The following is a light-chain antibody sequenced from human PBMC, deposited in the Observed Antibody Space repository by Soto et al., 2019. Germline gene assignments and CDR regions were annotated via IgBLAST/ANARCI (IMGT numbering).Light chain of an antibody. Sequence: TVLPQSPGTLSLFPVERATLSCTASQSIRSDSLAWYQLKPGQAPRVVMYGASTRATGIPDRFSGSGSGTDFTLTISRLEPEDFAVYYCQQYGRSPWTFGQGTKVDI. CDR2: GAS. J-gene: IGKJ1*01. V-gene: IGKV3-20*01. CDR3: QQYGRSPWT. CDR1: QSIRSDS.